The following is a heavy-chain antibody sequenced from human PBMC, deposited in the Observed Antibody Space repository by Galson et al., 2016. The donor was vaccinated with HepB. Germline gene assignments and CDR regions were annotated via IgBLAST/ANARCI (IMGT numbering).Heavy chain of an antibody. D-gene: IGHD3-22*01. Sequence: SLRLSCAASGFTFSSSVMHWVRQAPGKGLEWVAVISYDGSNKYYADSVKGRFTISRDNSKKTLYLQMNSLRAEDTAIYYCEGYSDPFDIWGQGTMVTVSS. V-gene: IGHV3-30*03. J-gene: IGHJ3*02. CDR3: EGYSDPFDI. CDR1: GFTFSSSV. CDR2: ISYDGSNK.